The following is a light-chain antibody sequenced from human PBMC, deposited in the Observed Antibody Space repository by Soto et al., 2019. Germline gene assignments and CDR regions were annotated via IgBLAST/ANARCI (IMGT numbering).Light chain of an antibody. V-gene: IGLV2-23*01. CDR3: CSYSGSGPL. J-gene: IGLJ2*01. CDR1: SSDIGSYTL. Sequence: QSVLTQPASVSGSPGQSITFSCSGTSSDIGSYTLVSWYQQHPGKAPKLMIYEGSERPSGVSNRFSGSNSGNTASLTISGLQAEDEADYYCCSYSGSGPLFGGGTQLTVL. CDR2: EGS.